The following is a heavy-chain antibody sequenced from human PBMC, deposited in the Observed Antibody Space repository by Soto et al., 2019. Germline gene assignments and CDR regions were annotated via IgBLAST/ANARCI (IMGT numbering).Heavy chain of an antibody. CDR2: IFSNDEK. CDR1: GFSLSNARVG. Sequence: QVTLKESGPVLVKPTETLTLTCTVSGFSLSNARVGVSWIRQPPGKALEWLAHIFSNDEKSYSTSLKSRLTISKDTSKSQVVLTMTNMDPVDTATYYCAHTVAGTWWVWFDPWGQGTLVTVSS. CDR3: AHTVAGTWWVWFDP. D-gene: IGHD6-19*01. V-gene: IGHV2-26*01. J-gene: IGHJ5*02.